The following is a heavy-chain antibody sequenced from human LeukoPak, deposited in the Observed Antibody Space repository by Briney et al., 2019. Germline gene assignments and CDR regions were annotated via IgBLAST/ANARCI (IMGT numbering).Heavy chain of an antibody. CDR3: ARDGSGSPIPEGWFDP. J-gene: IGHJ5*02. Sequence: SETLSLTCTVSGGSISSSSYYWGWIRQPPGKGLEWIGSIYYSGSTYYNPSLKSRVTISVDTSKNQFSLKLSSVTAADTAVYYCARDGSGSPIPEGWFDPWGQGTLVTVSS. V-gene: IGHV4-39*07. D-gene: IGHD3-10*01. CDR1: GGSISSSSYY. CDR2: IYYSGST.